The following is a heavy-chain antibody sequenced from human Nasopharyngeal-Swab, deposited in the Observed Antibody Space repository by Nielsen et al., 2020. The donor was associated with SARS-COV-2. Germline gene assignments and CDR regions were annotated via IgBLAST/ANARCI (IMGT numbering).Heavy chain of an antibody. D-gene: IGHD2/OR15-2a*01. J-gene: IGHJ4*02. V-gene: IGHV3-33*06. CDR3: AKAVIEVDSDYYFDY. CDR2: IWYDGSNK. Sequence: WMRQPRGKGLEWVAVIWYDGSNKYYADSVKGRFTISRDNSKNTLYPQMNSLRAEDTAVYYCAKAVIEVDSDYYFDYWGQGTLVTVSS.